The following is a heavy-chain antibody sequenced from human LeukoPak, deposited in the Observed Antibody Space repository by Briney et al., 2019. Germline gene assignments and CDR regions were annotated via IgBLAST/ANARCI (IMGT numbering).Heavy chain of an antibody. D-gene: IGHD3-22*01. CDR3: ARDYSSGYYRTFDY. CDR1: GFTFSSYS. V-gene: IGHV3-21*01. J-gene: IGHJ4*02. Sequence: PGGSLRLSCAASGFTFSSYSMNWVRQAPGKGLEWVSSINSKSRYIYYADSLKGRFTISRDNGKNSVYLQMNSLRAEDTAVYFCARDYSSGYYRTFDYWGQGTLVTVSS. CDR2: INSKSRYI.